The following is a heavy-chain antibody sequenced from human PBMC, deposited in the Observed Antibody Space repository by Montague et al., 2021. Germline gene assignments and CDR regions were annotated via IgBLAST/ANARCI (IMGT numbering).Heavy chain of an antibody. CDR1: GVSISSSNYQ. V-gene: IGHV4-39*01. D-gene: IGHD3-10*01. CDR3: TRKGWFGDYGFDI. CDR2: IYYSGTT. J-gene: IGHJ3*02. Sequence: SETLSLTCTVSGVSISSSNYQWGWLRQPPGKGPEWIGSIYYSGTTYYNPSLRSRVTISVDTSENQFSLKLNSVTAADTAFYYCTRKGWFGDYGFDIWGQGKMVTVSS.